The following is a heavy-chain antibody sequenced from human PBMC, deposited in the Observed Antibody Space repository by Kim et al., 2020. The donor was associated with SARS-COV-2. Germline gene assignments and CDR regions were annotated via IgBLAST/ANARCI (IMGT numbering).Heavy chain of an antibody. V-gene: IGHV4-34*01. J-gene: IGHJ4*02. CDR3: ARNTPEVVVNY. Sequence: SETLSLTCAVYGGSFSGYYWSWIRQPPGKGLEWIGEINHSGSTNYNPSLKSRVTISVDTSKNQFSLKLSSVTAADTAVYYCARNTPEVVVNYWGQGTLVTVSS. CDR2: INHSGST. D-gene: IGHD3-22*01. CDR1: GGSFSGYY.